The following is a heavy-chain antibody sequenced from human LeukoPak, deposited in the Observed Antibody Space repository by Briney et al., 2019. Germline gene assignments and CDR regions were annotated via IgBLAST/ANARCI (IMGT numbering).Heavy chain of an antibody. CDR3: ARATNFYYYYGMDV. Sequence: GASVKVSCKTSGYTFTSYYIHWVRQAPGQGLEWMGIINPSSGATNYAQKFQGRVIMTRDTSTSTVYMELSSQRSEDTAVYYCARATNFYYYYGMDVWGQGTTVTVSS. D-gene: IGHD1-26*01. CDR2: INPSSGAT. V-gene: IGHV1-46*01. J-gene: IGHJ6*02. CDR1: GYTFTSYY.